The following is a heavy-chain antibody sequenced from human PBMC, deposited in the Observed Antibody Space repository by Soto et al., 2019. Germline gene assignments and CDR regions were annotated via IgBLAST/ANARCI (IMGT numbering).Heavy chain of an antibody. CDR3: ARRDSRGYFRYFDN. D-gene: IGHD5-18*01. CDR2: TNANLGTG. J-gene: IGHJ4*02. Sequence: QVQLVPSGAEVKKPGSSVKVSCKASGGTFSSYPISWVRQAPGQGLEWMGGTNANLGTGNYAQKFQGRLTITTDISTTTAYMELSTLRSEDTAVYYCARRDSRGYFRYFDNWGQGTLVTVSS. CDR1: GGTFSSYP. V-gene: IGHV1-69*06.